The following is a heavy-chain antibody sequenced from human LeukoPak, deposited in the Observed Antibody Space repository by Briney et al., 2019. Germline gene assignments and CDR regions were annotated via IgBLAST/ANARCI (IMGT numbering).Heavy chain of an antibody. CDR3: ARGVNWNYPGAFDI. J-gene: IGHJ3*02. Sequence: PSETLSLTCSVSGVSISSYYWSWIRQPPGKGLEWIGHIYYSVSTDYNPSLKSRVLISQDTSKNQFFLSLSSVTAADTAVYYCARGVNWNYPGAFDIWGQGTMVTVSS. D-gene: IGHD1-7*01. CDR2: IYYSVST. CDR1: GVSISSYY. V-gene: IGHV4-59*08.